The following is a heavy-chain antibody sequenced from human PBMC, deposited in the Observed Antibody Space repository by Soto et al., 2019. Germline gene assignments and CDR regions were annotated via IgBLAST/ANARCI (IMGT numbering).Heavy chain of an antibody. CDR3: ARDGDVNTGFGKDY. V-gene: IGHV3-33*01. J-gene: IGHJ4*02. CDR2: IWHDGVNK. CDR1: GLTFSSYC. Sequence: GWSLRLSCAASGLTFSSYCIHWVRQAPCKGLEWVAFIWHDGVNKFYAESVKGRFTISRDNSKNTLYLQMTSLSAEDTAMYYCARDGDVNTGFGKDYWVQGTLLAVFS. D-gene: IGHD3-16*01.